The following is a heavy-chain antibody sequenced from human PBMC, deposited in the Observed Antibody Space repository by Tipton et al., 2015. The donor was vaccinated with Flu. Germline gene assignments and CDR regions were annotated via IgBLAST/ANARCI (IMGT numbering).Heavy chain of an antibody. V-gene: IGHV4-39*07. J-gene: IGHJ4*02. CDR1: SGSIRSTNYF. Sequence: TLSLTCTVSSGSIRSTNYFCAWIRQPPGKGLELIGSIYPSGTTYYNPSLKSRVTISVDTSKNQFSLKLSSVTAADTAVYYCARLSYYDVDLKNFYFDYWGQGALVTVSS. D-gene: IGHD3-10*02. CDR3: ARLSYYDVDLKNFYFDY. CDR2: IYPSGTT.